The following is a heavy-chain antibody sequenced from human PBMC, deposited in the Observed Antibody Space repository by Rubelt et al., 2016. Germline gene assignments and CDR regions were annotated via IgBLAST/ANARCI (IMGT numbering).Heavy chain of an antibody. CDR1: GGSVSSGSYY. CDR3: ATGIAVAGVDY. V-gene: IGHV4-61*01. CDR2: IYYSGST. Sequence: QVQLQESGPGLVKPSETLSLTCTVSGGSVSSGSYYWSWIRQPPGKGLEWIGYIYYSGSTKYNPSFKSRFTLSVDTAKNQFSLKLSSVTAADTAVYYCATGIAVAGVDYWGQGTLVTVSS. J-gene: IGHJ4*02. D-gene: IGHD6-19*01.